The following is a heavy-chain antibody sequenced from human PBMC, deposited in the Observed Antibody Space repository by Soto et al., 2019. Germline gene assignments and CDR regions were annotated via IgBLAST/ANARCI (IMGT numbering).Heavy chain of an antibody. V-gene: IGHV4-31*03. CDR2: IYYSGST. Sequence: KPSETLSLTCTVSGGSISSGGYYWSWIRQHPGKGLEWIGYIYYSGSTYYNPSLKSRVTISVDTSKNQFSLKLSSVTAADTAVYYCASSIAAAPTTENGFDPWGQGTLVTVSS. D-gene: IGHD6-13*01. J-gene: IGHJ5*02. CDR3: ASSIAAAPTTENGFDP. CDR1: GGSISSGGYY.